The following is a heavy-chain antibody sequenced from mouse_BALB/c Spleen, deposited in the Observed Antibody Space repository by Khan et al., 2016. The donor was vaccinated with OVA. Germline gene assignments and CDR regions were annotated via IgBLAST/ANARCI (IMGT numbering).Heavy chain of an antibody. CDR3: ARGNYYCSTSWFGY. D-gene: IGHD1-1*01. CDR2: ILPGSGNN. Sequence: QVQLKQSGAELMKPGASVKISCKASGYTFSSYWIEWVKQRPGHGLEWIGEILPGSGNNNFNEKFRGKATFAEDTSSNTAFMQLRSLTSEDSAVYYCARGNYYCSTSWFGYWGQGTLVTVSA. CDR1: GYTFSSYW. V-gene: IGHV1-9*01. J-gene: IGHJ3*01.